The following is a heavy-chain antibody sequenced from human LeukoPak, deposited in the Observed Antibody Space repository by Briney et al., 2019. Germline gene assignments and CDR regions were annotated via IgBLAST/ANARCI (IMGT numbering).Heavy chain of an antibody. Sequence: PGGSLRLSCAASTFTFSTYWMTWVRQAPGEGPEFVANINQDGSVKNYVDSVKGRFTISRDNAKNSLYLQMNSLRADDTAVYYCARDPGSSSFDYWGQGTLVTVSS. CDR3: ARDPGSSSFDY. CDR2: INQDGSVK. CDR1: TFTFSTYW. D-gene: IGHD6-13*01. V-gene: IGHV3-7*01. J-gene: IGHJ4*02.